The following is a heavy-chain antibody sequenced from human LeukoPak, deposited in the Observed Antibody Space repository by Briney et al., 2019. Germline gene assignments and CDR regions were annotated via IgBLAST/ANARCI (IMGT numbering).Heavy chain of an antibody. CDR1: GGSFSDYY. D-gene: IGHD6-19*01. V-gene: IGHV4-34*01. CDR2: INHSGST. J-gene: IGHJ4*02. Sequence: PSETLSLTCAVYGGSFSDYYWSWIRQPPGKGLEWIGEINHSGSTNYNPSLKSRVTISVDKSKNQFSLKMSSVTDEDTAVYYCARRSSGWSREYWGQGSLVTVSS. CDR3: ARRSSGWSREY.